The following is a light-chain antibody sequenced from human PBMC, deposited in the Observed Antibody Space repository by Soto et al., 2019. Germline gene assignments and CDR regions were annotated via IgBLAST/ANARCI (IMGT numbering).Light chain of an antibody. J-gene: IGKJ3*01. CDR1: QSVTSSC. CDR3: QQCGGSPLFS. Sequence: EIVLTQSPATLSLSPGERATLSCTASQSVTSSCLSWYQRKPGQAPRLLIHTTSTRATDIPDRFSGSGSGTDFTLTISSLQPDDFAVYYCQQCGGSPLFSFGPGTRVDI. V-gene: IGKV3-20*01. CDR2: TTS.